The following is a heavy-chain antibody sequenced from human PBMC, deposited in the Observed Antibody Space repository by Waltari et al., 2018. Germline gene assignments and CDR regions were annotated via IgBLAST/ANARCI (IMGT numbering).Heavy chain of an antibody. CDR1: GDSSSGSYW. Sequence: QVQLQESGPGLVKPSGTLSVTCAVSGDSSSGSYWWSWVRQPPGKGLEWFGQIHGSGRSNYNPSLESRVTVSIDTSNNHFSLKVTSATAADTAVYYCARDRGRGLYLDSWGQGTLVTVSP. J-gene: IGHJ4*02. D-gene: IGHD2-15*01. CDR2: IHGSGRS. V-gene: IGHV4-4*02. CDR3: ARDRGRGLYLDS.